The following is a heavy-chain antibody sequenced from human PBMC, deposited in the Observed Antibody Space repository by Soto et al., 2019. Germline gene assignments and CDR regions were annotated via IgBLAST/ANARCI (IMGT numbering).Heavy chain of an antibody. D-gene: IGHD6-13*01. J-gene: IGHJ5*02. Sequence: SETLSLTCAVSSGSISSSNWWSWVRQPPGKGLEWIGEIYHGGSTNYNPSLKSRVTISVDKSKNQFSLKLSSVTAADTAVYYCARGIPAAGTWANWFDPWGQGTLVTVSS. V-gene: IGHV4-4*02. CDR1: SGSISSSNW. CDR2: IYHGGST. CDR3: ARGIPAAGTWANWFDP.